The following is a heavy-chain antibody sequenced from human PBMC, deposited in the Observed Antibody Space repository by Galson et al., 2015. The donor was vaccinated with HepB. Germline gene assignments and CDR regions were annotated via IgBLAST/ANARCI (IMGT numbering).Heavy chain of an antibody. J-gene: IGHJ4*02. D-gene: IGHD6-19*01. Sequence: SVKVSCKASGYSFNKHAMNWVRQAPGRGLEWMGWINTNTGNPTYAQGFTGRFVFSLDTSVTTAYLQINSLKTEDTAVYYCARTASSGNYYFDWWGQGALVTVSS. CDR1: GYSFNKHA. CDR3: ARTASSGNYYFDW. CDR2: INTNTGNP. V-gene: IGHV7-4-1*02.